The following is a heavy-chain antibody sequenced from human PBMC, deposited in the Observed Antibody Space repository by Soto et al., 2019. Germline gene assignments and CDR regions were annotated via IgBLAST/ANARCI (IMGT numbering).Heavy chain of an antibody. CDR1: GFTFSSYA. V-gene: IGHV3-64D*06. CDR3: AKRATGTYFDY. D-gene: IGHD1-1*01. J-gene: IGHJ4*02. Sequence: GGSLRLSCSASGFTFSSYAMHWVRQAPGKGLEYVSAISSNGGSTYYADSVKGRFTISRDNSKNTLYLQMSSLRAEDTAVYYCAKRATGTYFDYWGQGTLVTVSS. CDR2: ISSNGGST.